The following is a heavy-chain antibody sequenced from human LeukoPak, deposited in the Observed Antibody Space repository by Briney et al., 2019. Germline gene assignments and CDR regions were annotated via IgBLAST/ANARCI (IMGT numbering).Heavy chain of an antibody. J-gene: IGHJ3*02. Sequence: SETLSFTCTVSGGSVSSYYWSWIRQPAGKGLEWIGRIYTSGSTNYIPSLKSRVTMSVDTSKNQFSLKLSSVTAADTAVYYCARELSSWSPLDIWGQGTMVTVSS. CDR3: ARELSSWSPLDI. V-gene: IGHV4-4*07. D-gene: IGHD6-13*01. CDR1: GGSVSSYY. CDR2: IYTSGST.